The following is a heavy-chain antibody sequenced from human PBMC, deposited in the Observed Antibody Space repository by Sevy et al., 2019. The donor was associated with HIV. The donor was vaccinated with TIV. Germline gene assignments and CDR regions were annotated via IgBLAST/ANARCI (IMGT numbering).Heavy chain of an antibody. J-gene: IGHJ6*02. V-gene: IGHV3-30*04. D-gene: IGHD3-22*01. CDR1: GFTFSSYA. Sequence: GGSLRLSCAASGFTFSSYAMHWVRQAPGKGLEWVAVISYDGRNKYYADSVKGRFTISRDNSKNTLYLQMNSLRAEDTAVYYCAREKWLFYPNYYGMDVWGQGTTVTVSS. CDR2: ISYDGRNK. CDR3: AREKWLFYPNYYGMDV.